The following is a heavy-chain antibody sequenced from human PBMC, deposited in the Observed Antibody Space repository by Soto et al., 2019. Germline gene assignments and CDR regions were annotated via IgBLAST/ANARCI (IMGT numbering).Heavy chain of an antibody. CDR1: GFTFSSYG. D-gene: IGHD1-26*01. V-gene: IGHV3-30*18. CDR2: ISYDGSNK. Sequence: QVQLVESGGGVVQPGRSLRLSCAASGFTFSSYGMHWVRQAPGKGLEWVAVISYDGSNKYYADSVKGRFTISRDNSKNTLYLQMNSLRAEDTAVYYCAKTRGGYPSSYYFDYWGQGTLVTVSS. CDR3: AKTRGGYPSSYYFDY. J-gene: IGHJ4*02.